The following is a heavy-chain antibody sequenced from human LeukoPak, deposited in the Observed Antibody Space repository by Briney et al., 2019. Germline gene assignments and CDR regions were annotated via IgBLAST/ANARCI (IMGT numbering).Heavy chain of an antibody. CDR2: MSGSGGST. J-gene: IGHJ6*03. Sequence: PGGSLRLSCAASGFTFSSYAMSWVRQAPGKGLEWVSAMSGSGGSTYYADSVKGRFTISRDNSKNTLYLQMNSLRAEDTAVYYCTISSSRGTYYYYYYMDVWGKGTTVTVSS. CDR3: TISSSRGTYYYYYYMDV. CDR1: GFTFSSYA. V-gene: IGHV3-23*01. D-gene: IGHD6-6*01.